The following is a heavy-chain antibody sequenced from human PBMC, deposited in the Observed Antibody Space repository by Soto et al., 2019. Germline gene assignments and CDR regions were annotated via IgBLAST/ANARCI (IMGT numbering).Heavy chain of an antibody. Sequence: GGSLRLTCAASGVTFSSYWMSWVRQAPGKGLEWVANIKQDGSEKYYVDSGKGRSTISRDNAKNSLYLQMNSLSAEDTAVYYCARAYCGGDCYSESFDFWGQGTLVTVSS. J-gene: IGHJ4*02. V-gene: IGHV3-7*01. D-gene: IGHD2-21*02. CDR3: ARAYCGGDCYSESFDF. CDR2: IKQDGSEK. CDR1: GVTFSSYW.